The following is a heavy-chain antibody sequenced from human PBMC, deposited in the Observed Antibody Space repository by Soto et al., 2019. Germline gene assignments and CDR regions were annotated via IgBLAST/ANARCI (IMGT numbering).Heavy chain of an antibody. J-gene: IGHJ4*02. CDR3: IREDYGFLSGYYTDS. V-gene: IGHV3-74*01. D-gene: IGHD3-3*01. Sequence: EVQLVESGGDLVQRGGSLRLSCAASGFPFSSYCMHWVRHTPGKGLDWVARISGGGVTTYYADSVTGRFTISRDNAKNTLSLQICRLRAGDTAVYYCIREDYGFLSGYYTDSWGQGPLVSVS. CDR1: GFPFSSYC. CDR2: ISGGGVTT.